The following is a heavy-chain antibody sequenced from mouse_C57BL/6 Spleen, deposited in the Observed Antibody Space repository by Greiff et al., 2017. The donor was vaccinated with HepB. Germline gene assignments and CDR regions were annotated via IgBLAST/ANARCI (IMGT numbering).Heavy chain of an antibody. V-gene: IGHV1-55*01. CDR3: AWGLLRDYAMDY. CDR2: IYPGSGST. Sequence: QVQLQQPGAELVKPGASVKMSCKASGYTFTSYWITWVKQRPGQGLEWIGDIYPGSGSTNYNEKFQSKATLTVDTSSSTAYMQLSSLTSEDSAVYYCAWGLLRDYAMDYWGQGTSVTVSS. D-gene: IGHD1-1*01. CDR1: GYTFTSYW. J-gene: IGHJ4*01.